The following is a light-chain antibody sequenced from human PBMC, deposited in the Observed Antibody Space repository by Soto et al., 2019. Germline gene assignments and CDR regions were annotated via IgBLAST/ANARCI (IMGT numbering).Light chain of an antibody. Sequence: EIVLTQSPGTLSLSPGERATLSCRASQSVNSFYLAWFQQKPGQAPRLLIYGASTRATGIPARFSGSGSGTEFTLTITGLQSEDFAVYYCQQRQYWPPITFGQGTRLEIK. CDR2: GAS. CDR3: QQRQYWPPIT. CDR1: QSVNSFY. J-gene: IGKJ5*01. V-gene: IGKV3-15*01.